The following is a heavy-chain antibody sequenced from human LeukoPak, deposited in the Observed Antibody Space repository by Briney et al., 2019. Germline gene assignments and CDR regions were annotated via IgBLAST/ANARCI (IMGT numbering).Heavy chain of an antibody. CDR1: GYTLTELS. CDR3: ARATSNYDYVWGNYRSSYYFDY. J-gene: IGHJ4*02. CDR2: FDPEDGET. V-gene: IGHV1-24*01. Sequence: ASVKVSCKVSGYTLTELSMHWVRQAPGKGLEWMGGFDPEDGETIYAQKFQGRVTMTEDTSTDTAYMELSSLRSEDTAVYYCARATSNYDYVWGNYRSSYYFDYWGQGTLVTVSS. D-gene: IGHD3-16*02.